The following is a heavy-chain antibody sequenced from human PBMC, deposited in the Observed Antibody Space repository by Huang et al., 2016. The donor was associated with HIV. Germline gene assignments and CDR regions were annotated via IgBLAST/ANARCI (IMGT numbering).Heavy chain of an antibody. D-gene: IGHD3-22*01. Sequence: EVQLVESGGGLVQPGGSLRLSCAASGFSISSYWMHWVRHAPGKGVVWVSRINSDWSSTSYADSVKCRFTISRDNAKNTLYLQMNSLRAEDTAVYYCARDPRIQSWLNFFDYWGQGTLVSVSS. V-gene: IGHV3-74*01. CDR3: ARDPRIQSWLNFFDY. CDR2: INSDWSST. CDR1: GFSISSYW. J-gene: IGHJ4*02.